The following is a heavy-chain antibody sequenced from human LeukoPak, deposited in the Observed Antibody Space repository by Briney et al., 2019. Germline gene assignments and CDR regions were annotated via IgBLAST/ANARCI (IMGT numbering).Heavy chain of an antibody. CDR3: ARESRGVVVAATTHFDY. D-gene: IGHD2-15*01. CDR2: IYTSGST. J-gene: IGHJ4*02. V-gene: IGHV4-4*07. Sequence: SETLSLTCTVSGGSISSYYGSWIRQPAGKGLGWIGRIYTSGSTNYNPSLKSGVTMSVDTSKNQFSLKLSSVTAADTAVYYCARESRGVVVAATTHFDYWGQGTLVTVSS. CDR1: GGSISSYY.